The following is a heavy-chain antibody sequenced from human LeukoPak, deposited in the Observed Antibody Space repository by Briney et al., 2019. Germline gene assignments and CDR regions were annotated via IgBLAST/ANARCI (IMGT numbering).Heavy chain of an antibody. V-gene: IGHV4-59*11. Sequence: SETLSLTCSVSAGSISTPYWHWIRQSPGKGLEWIGFVFYGGMTNYNPSLRGRVTISLDTSKNQFSLSLTSVTAADTAVYCCASGTVFGVISPQYFHYWGQGTRVTVSS. CDR3: ASGTVFGVISPQYFHY. CDR1: AGSISTPY. CDR2: VFYGGMT. J-gene: IGHJ4*02. D-gene: IGHD3-3*01.